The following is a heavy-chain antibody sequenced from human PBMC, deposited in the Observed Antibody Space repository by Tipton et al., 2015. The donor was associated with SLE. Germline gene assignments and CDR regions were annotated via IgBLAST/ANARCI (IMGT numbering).Heavy chain of an antibody. D-gene: IGHD3-22*01. CDR1: GGSISTYY. V-gene: IGHV4-59*01. CDR3: ATYFYDATGYQSVDD. Sequence: TLSLTCTISGGSISTYYWSWIRQSAGQGLEWIGHIYDTGGTDYNPSLMGRVTISVDTSKNQFSLHLTSVTSADTAVYFCATYFYDATGYQSVDDWGQGALVTVSS. J-gene: IGHJ4*02. CDR2: IYDTGGT.